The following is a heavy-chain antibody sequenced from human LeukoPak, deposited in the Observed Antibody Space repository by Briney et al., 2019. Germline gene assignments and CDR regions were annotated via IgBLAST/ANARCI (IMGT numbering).Heavy chain of an antibody. D-gene: IGHD4-17*01. J-gene: IGHJ4*02. V-gene: IGHV3-23*01. Sequence: GGSLRLSCAASGFTVRSNYLSWVRQAPGKGLEWVSAISGSGGSTYYADSVKGRFTISRDNSKNTLYLQMNSLRAEDTAVYYCAKDKTDDYGDYPFDYWGQGTLVTVSS. CDR1: GFTVRSNY. CDR2: ISGSGGST. CDR3: AKDKTDDYGDYPFDY.